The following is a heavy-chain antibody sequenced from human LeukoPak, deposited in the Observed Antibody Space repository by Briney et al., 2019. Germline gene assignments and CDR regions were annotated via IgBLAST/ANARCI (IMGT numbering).Heavy chain of an antibody. Sequence: GGSLRLSCAASGFTFKSYSMNWVRQAPGKGPEWISYISSISRVIYYADSVKGRFTISRDNAKNSLYLQMNSLRAEDTAVYYCARDQGFSYYFYYMDVWGKGTTVTVSS. CDR1: GFTFKSYS. D-gene: IGHD3-3*01. CDR3: ARDQGFSYYFYYMDV. J-gene: IGHJ6*03. CDR2: ISSISRVI. V-gene: IGHV3-48*04.